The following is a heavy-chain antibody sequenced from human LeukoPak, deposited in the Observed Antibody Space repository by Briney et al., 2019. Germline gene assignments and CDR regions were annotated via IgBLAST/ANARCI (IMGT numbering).Heavy chain of an antibody. CDR1: GGSFGGYY. CDR2: INHSGST. J-gene: IGHJ4*02. CDR3: ARSKWSAYCGGDCYTVYFDY. D-gene: IGHD2-21*02. V-gene: IGHV4-34*09. Sequence: SETLSLTCAVYGGSFGGYYWSWIRQPPGKGLEWIGEINHSGSTNYNPSLKSRVTISVDTSKNQFSLNLRSVTAADTAVYYCARSKWSAYCGGDCYTVYFDYWGQGTLVTVSS.